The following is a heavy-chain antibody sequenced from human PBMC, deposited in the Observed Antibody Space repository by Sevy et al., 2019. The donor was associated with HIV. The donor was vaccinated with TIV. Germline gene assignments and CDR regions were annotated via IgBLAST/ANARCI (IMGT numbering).Heavy chain of an antibody. D-gene: IGHD7-27*01. CDR1: GDSISGSSYY. Sequence: SETLSLTCTVSGDSISGSSYYWGWIRQPPGKGLEWIGNMHYSGDTFYNPSLKNRVTISLDTSTNQFSLHLTSVTTADSAFNYGVANWVFTRFDYWGQGAPVTVSS. CDR2: MHYSGDT. CDR3: VANWVFTRFDY. J-gene: IGHJ4*02. V-gene: IGHV4-39*03.